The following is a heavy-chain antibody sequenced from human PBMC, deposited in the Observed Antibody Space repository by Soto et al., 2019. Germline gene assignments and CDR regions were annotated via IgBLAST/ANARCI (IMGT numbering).Heavy chain of an antibody. J-gene: IGHJ4*02. CDR1: GFTFSSYA. Sequence: GGSLRLSCAASGFTFSSYAMSWVRQAPGKGLEWVSAISGSGGSTYYADSVKGRFTISRDNSKNTLYLQMNSLRAEDTAVYYCANIRQQLVRHLDFDYWGQGTLVTVSS. V-gene: IGHV3-23*01. D-gene: IGHD6-13*01. CDR3: ANIRQQLVRHLDFDY. CDR2: ISGSGGST.